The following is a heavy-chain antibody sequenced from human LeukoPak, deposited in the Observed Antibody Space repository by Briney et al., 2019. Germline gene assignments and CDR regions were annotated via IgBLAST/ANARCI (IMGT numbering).Heavy chain of an antibody. CDR1: GFTLFWHV. V-gene: IGHV3-64D*06. Sequence: GGSLRLSCSASGFTLFWHVMHWVRQAPGKPLEYVSFIHHNGDITSYADFVRGRFTVSRDNSKNTLFLDLTSLRTDDTAVYYCARDMSGTYSFDYWGQGTLVTVSS. D-gene: IGHD1-26*01. CDR2: IHHNGDIT. CDR3: ARDMSGTYSFDY. J-gene: IGHJ4*02.